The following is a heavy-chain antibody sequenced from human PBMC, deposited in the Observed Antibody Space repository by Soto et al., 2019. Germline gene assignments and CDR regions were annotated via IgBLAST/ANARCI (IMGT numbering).Heavy chain of an antibody. D-gene: IGHD4-4*01. CDR2: ISAGGRSI. Sequence: PGGSLRLSCAASGFSFTTYTMNWVRQAPGKGLEWIASISAGGRSIYYTDSLKGRSTVSRDNAKSSLYLQMNGLRAEDTAVYYCARSTPGNPFDIWGQGTMVTVSS. V-gene: IGHV3-21*01. CDR3: ARSTPGNPFDI. J-gene: IGHJ3*02. CDR1: GFSFTTYT.